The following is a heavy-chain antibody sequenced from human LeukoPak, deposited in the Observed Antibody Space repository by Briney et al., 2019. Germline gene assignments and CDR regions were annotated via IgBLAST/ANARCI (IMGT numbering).Heavy chain of an antibody. V-gene: IGHV4-38-2*02. CDR3: ARVGDYYDSSGYPSPNSAFDY. CDR1: GYSISSGYY. J-gene: IGHJ4*02. D-gene: IGHD3-22*01. Sequence: SETLSLTCTVSGYSISSGYYWGWIRRPPGKGLEWIGSIYHSGSTYYNPSLKSRVTISVDTSKNQFSLKLSSVTAADTAVYYCARVGDYYDSSGYPSPNSAFDYWGQGTLVTVSS. CDR2: IYHSGST.